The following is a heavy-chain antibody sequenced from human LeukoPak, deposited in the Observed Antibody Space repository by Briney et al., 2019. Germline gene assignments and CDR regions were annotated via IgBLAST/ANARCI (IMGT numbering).Heavy chain of an antibody. D-gene: IGHD5-24*01. CDR2: IYYSGST. CDR3: ARRDYYFDY. Sequence: PSETLSLTCTVSGGSISSGGYYWSWIRQHPGKGLEWVASIYYSGSTYYNPSLKSRVSISIDTSKNQFSLKLRSVTAADTAVYYCARRDYYFDYWGQGTLVTVSS. J-gene: IGHJ4*02. CDR1: GGSISSGGYY. V-gene: IGHV4-39*01.